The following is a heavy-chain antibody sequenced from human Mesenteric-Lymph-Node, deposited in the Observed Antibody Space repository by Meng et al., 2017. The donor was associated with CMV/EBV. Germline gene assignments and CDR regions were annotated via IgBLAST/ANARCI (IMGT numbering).Heavy chain of an antibody. Sequence: GESLKISCAASGFTFKHYGMSWVRQAPGKGLQWVSTVSGNGASTWHADSVKGRFTVSRDNTKNSLYLQMNSLRVEDTAVYYCARGHIGHMIVVPAAWDVWGQGTTVTVSS. D-gene: IGHD2-2*01. J-gene: IGHJ6*02. CDR1: GFTFKHYG. CDR3: ARGHIGHMIVVPAAWDV. V-gene: IGHV3-23*01. CDR2: VSGNGAST.